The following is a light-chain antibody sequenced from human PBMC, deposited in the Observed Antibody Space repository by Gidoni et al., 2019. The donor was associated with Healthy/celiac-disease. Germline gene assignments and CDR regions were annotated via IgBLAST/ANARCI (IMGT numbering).Light chain of an antibody. CDR3: AAWDDSLNGVV. Sequence: QSVLTQPPQASGTPGQRVTIPCSGSSSTIGSNTVNWYQQLPGTAPKLLIYSNNQRPSGGPDRFSGSKSGTSASLAISGLQSEDEADYYCAAWDDSLNGVVFGGGTKLTVL. CDR2: SNN. J-gene: IGLJ2*01. CDR1: SSTIGSNT. V-gene: IGLV1-44*01.